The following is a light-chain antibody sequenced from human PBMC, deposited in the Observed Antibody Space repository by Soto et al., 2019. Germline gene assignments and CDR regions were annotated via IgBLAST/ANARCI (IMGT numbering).Light chain of an antibody. J-gene: IGKJ1*01. V-gene: IGKV1-39*01. CDR2: AAS. CDR3: RQYNSYSWT. Sequence: DIQMTQSPSPLSASVGDRVTITCRASQSISSYLNWYQQKPGKAPKLLIYAASSLQSGVPSRFSGSGSGTDFTLTIISLQPDDFATYFCRQYNSYSWTFGRGTKV. CDR1: QSISSY.